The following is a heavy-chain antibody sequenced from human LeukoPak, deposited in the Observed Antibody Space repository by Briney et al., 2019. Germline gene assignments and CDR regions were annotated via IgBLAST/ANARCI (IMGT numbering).Heavy chain of an antibody. CDR1: GFTFSSYA. V-gene: IGHV3-30-3*01. J-gene: IGHJ4*02. Sequence: GGSLRLSCAASGFTFSSYAMHWVRQAPGKGLEWVAVISYDGSNKYYADSVKGRFTISRDNSKDTLYLQMNSLRAEDTAVYYCAKDRSGYCYCGYDYWGQGTLVTVSS. D-gene: IGHD3-22*01. CDR3: AKDRSGYCYCGYDY. CDR2: ISYDGSNK.